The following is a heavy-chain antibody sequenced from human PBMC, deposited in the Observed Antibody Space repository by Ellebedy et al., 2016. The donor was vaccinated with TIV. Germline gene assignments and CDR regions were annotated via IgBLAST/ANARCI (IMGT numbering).Heavy chain of an antibody. CDR1: GFSFRSYW. D-gene: IGHD4-17*01. Sequence: GESLKISCAASGFSFRSYWMSWVRQAPGKGLEWVANLRQDENEKYYLDSVRGRFTISRDNAKNSLYLQMNSLRAEETAVYYCATDGSYGDYRSPTHAFEVWGQGTMVTVSS. V-gene: IGHV3-7*01. CDR2: LRQDENEK. J-gene: IGHJ3*01. CDR3: ATDGSYGDYRSPTHAFEV.